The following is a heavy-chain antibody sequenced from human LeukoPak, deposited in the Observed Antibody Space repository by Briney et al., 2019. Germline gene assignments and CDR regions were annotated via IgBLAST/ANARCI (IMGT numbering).Heavy chain of an antibody. D-gene: IGHD2-2*01. J-gene: IGHJ3*02. CDR3: ASYCSSTSCNDAFDI. V-gene: IGHV3-23*01. CDR1: GFTFGSYA. CDR2: ISGSGGST. Sequence: GGSLRLSCAASGFTFGSYAMSWVRQAPGKGLEWVSAISGSGGSTYYADSVKGRFTISRDNSKNTLYLQMNSLRAEDTAVYYCASYCSSTSCNDAFDIWGQGTMVTVSS.